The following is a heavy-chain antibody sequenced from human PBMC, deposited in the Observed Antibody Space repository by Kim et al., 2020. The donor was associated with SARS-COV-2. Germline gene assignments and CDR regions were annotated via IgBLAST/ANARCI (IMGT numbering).Heavy chain of an antibody. CDR3: TRGDVEGSSTQSDFWARPPSGTFDI. D-gene: IGHD3-3*01. Sequence: GGSLRLSCRHSGLTFNEYAIHWVRQAPGKGLEWVGFIRTKAYGATTDYAASVKGRFTISRDDAKSIASLQMNTLTTDDTAVYYCTRGDVEGSSTQSDFWARPPSGTFDIWGQGTMVTVSS. CDR2: IRTKAYGATT. V-gene: IGHV3-49*04. J-gene: IGHJ3*02. CDR1: GLTFNEYA.